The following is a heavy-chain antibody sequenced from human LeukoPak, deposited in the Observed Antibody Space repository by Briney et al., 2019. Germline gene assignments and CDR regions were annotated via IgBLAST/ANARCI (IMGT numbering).Heavy chain of an antibody. D-gene: IGHD4-17*01. CDR2: ISGSGGST. J-gene: IGHJ4*02. Sequence: GGSLRLSCAASGFTFSSYAVSWVRQAPGKGLEWVSAISGSGGSTYYADSVKGRFTISRDNSKNTLYLQMNSLRAEDTAVYYCAKDPSALDYGVYYFDYWGQGTLVTVSS. V-gene: IGHV3-23*01. CDR1: GFTFSSYA. CDR3: AKDPSALDYGVYYFDY.